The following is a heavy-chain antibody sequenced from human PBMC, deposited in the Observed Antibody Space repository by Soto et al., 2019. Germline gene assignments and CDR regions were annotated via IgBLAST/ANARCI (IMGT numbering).Heavy chain of an antibody. V-gene: IGHV4-31*03. CDR3: ARVPPDYGDYSTYYFDY. D-gene: IGHD4-17*01. Sequence: QVQLQESGPGLVKPSQTLSLTCTVSGGSISSGGYYWIWIRQHPGKGLEWLGYIYYSGSTYYNTSLKSRVTISVDTSKNQFYLKLSSVTAADTAVYYCARVPPDYGDYSTYYFDYWGQGTLVTVSS. CDR2: IYYSGST. J-gene: IGHJ4*02. CDR1: GGSISSGGYY.